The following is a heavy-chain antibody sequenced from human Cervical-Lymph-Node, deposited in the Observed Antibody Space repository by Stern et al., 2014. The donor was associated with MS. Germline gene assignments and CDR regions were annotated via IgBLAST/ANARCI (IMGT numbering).Heavy chain of an antibody. CDR1: GYSFTNSW. CDR3: ARQGCATTSCHTIDS. D-gene: IGHD2-2*02. Sequence: EVQLLQPGAEVKKPGQSLKISCKGSGYSFTNSWIGWGRQMPGKGLELMGIISPVDSETRYSPSFQGQVPISVDKSINPAYVQWTSLEASDTAMYYCARQGCATTSCHTIDSWGQGTLITVSS. J-gene: IGHJ4*02. V-gene: IGHV5-51*01. CDR2: ISPVDSET.